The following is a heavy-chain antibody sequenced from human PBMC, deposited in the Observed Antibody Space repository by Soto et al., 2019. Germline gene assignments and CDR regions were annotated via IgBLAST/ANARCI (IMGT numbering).Heavy chain of an antibody. Sequence: PSETLSLTCTVSGRTFSINADFWYLAWIRQPPGKGLEWIGYIDNGGNTYYNPSLKSRVTISADTSKNQFSLKLSSVTAADTAVYYCARDSIYSYGNGMDVWGQGTTVTVSS. CDR1: GRTFSINADF. D-gene: IGHD5-18*01. CDR2: IDNGGNT. CDR3: ARDSIYSYGNGMDV. J-gene: IGHJ6*02. V-gene: IGHV4-30-4*08.